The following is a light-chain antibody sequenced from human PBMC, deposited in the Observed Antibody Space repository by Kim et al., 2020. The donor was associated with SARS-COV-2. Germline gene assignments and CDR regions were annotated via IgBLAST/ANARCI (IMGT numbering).Light chain of an antibody. CDR2: WAS. J-gene: IGKJ1*01. Sequence: DIVMTQSPDSLAVSLGERATINCKSSQSVLYSPSNQNFLAWYQQKPGQPPKLLIYWASTRESGVPDRFSGSGSATDFTLTISSLQAEDVAVYYCQQYYSLPPTFGQGTKVDIK. CDR3: QQYYSLPPT. CDR1: QSVLYSPSNQNF. V-gene: IGKV4-1*01.